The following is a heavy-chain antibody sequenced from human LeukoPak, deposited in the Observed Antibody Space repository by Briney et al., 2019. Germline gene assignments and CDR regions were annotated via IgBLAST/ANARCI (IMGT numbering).Heavy chain of an antibody. CDR1: GFTFSSYG. V-gene: IGHV3-30*18. Sequence: GGSLRLSCAASGFTFSSYGMHWVRQAPGKGLEWVAIISYDGSNKFYADSVKGRFTISRDNSKNTLYLQMNSLTAEDTAVYYCAKFQGGYNVGDGMDVWGQGTTVTVSS. CDR2: ISYDGSNK. J-gene: IGHJ6*02. D-gene: IGHD5-24*01. CDR3: AKFQGGYNVGDGMDV.